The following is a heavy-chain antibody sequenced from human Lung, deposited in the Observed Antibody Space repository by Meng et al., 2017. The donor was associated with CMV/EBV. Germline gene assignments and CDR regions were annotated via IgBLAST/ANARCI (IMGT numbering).Heavy chain of an antibody. J-gene: IGHJ3*01. CDR1: GYTLTSYY. Sequence: VSVKVSCKASGYTLTSYYMRWVRQAPGKGLEWMGGFDLEDGKTIYAQKFQGRVTMTEDTSTDTAYMDLSSLRSEDTAVYYCAIFGLVGGLDAFDVWGQGTMVTVSS. CDR2: FDLEDGKT. CDR3: AIFGLVGGLDAFDV. D-gene: IGHD3/OR15-3a*01. V-gene: IGHV1-24*01.